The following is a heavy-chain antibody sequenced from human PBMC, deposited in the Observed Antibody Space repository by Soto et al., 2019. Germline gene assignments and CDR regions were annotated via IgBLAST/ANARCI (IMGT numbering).Heavy chain of an antibody. CDR2: ISGSGGST. CDR3: AKASAPGGTYFPLWF. D-gene: IGHD1-26*01. CDR1: GFTFSSYG. Sequence: GGSLRLSCAASGFTFSSYGMSWVRQAPGRGLEWVSSISGSGGSTYYADSVKGRFTISRDNSKNTLYLQMNSLRAEDTAVYYCAKASAPGGTYFPLWFWGQGTLVTVSS. J-gene: IGHJ4*02. V-gene: IGHV3-23*01.